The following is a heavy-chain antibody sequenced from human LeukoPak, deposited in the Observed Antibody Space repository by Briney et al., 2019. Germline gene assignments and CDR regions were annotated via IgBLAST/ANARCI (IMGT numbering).Heavy chain of an antibody. D-gene: IGHD3-9*01. V-gene: IGHV1-8*01. CDR2: MNPNSGNT. Sequence: ASVKVSCKASGYTFTSYDINWVRQATGQGLEWMGWMNPNSGNTGYAQKFQGRVTMTRNTSISTAYMELSSLRSEDTAVYYCARVKYDILTGYYYGFDYWGQGTLVTVSS. CDR3: ARVKYDILTGYYYGFDY. CDR1: GYTFTSYD. J-gene: IGHJ4*02.